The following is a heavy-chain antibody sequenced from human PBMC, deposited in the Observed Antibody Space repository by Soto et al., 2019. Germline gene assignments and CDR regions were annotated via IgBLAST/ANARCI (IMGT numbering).Heavy chain of an antibody. CDR2: ISSSSSYT. D-gene: IGHD3-22*01. CDR1: GFTFSDHY. CDR3: ASGYYDSSGYYPNAFDI. Sequence: GGSLRLSCAASGFTFSDHYMSWIRQAPGKGLEWVSYISSSSSYTNYADSVKGRFAISRDNAKNSLYLQMNSLRAEDTAVYYCASGYYDSSGYYPNAFDIWGQGTMVTVSS. V-gene: IGHV3-11*06. J-gene: IGHJ3*02.